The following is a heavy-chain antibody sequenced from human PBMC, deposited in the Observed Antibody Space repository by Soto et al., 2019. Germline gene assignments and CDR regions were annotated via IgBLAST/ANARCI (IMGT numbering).Heavy chain of an antibody. CDR2: INPNSGGT. Sequence: SVKVSCKASGYTFTCCYMHWVRQAPGQGLEWMGWINPNSGGTNYAQKFQGWVTMTRDTSISTAYMELSRLRSDDTAVYYCARDLAVAAPGHYYYGMDVWGQGTTVTVSS. V-gene: IGHV1-2*04. J-gene: IGHJ6*02. CDR3: ARDLAVAAPGHYYYGMDV. CDR1: GYTFTCCY. D-gene: IGHD6-19*01.